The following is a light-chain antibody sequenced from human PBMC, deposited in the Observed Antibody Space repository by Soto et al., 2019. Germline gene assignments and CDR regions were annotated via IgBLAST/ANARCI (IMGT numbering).Light chain of an antibody. CDR3: QQYGGSPRIT. Sequence: EIVLTQSPGTLSLSPGERATLSCRASERLSSVYLAWYQQRPGQPPRLLIYGASNRATGIPDRFSGSGSGTDFNLIINRLEPEDVAIYYCQQYGGSPRITFVQGTRLAIK. CDR1: ERLSSVY. V-gene: IGKV3-20*01. CDR2: GAS. J-gene: IGKJ5*01.